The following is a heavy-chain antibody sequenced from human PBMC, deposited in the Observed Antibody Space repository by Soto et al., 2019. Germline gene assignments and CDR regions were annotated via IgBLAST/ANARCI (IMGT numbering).Heavy chain of an antibody. D-gene: IGHD2-8*01. V-gene: IGHV4-59*08. J-gene: IGHJ2*01. CDR2: VYHSEKT. CDR1: GDYVTSHH. Sequence: QVQLQESGPGLVKPSETLSLTCTGSGDYVTSHHWSWIRQPPGKGLEWIGYVYHSEKTNPRPSLKSRVNITLDTSKNQISLSLTSVTDADTAIYYCARPKGVAPAVWYFDRWGRGTLVTVSS. CDR3: ARPKGVAPAVWYFDR.